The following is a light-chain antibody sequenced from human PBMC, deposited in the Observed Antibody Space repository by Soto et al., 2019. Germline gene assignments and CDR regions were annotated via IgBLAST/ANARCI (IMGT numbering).Light chain of an antibody. J-gene: IGKJ5*01. CDR2: GAS. CDR3: QQYGSSAIT. CDR1: QSVSSSY. Sequence: EIVLTQSPGTLSLSPGERATLSCRASQSVSSSYLAWYQQKPGQAPRLLIYGASSRATGIPDRFSGSRSGTDFTLTISRLEPEDFAVYYYQQYGSSAITFGQGTRLEIK. V-gene: IGKV3-20*01.